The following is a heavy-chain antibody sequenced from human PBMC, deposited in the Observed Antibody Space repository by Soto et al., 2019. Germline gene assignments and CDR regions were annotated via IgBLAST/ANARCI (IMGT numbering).Heavy chain of an antibody. CDR2: IRSKAYGGTT. CDR3: TRDRDYYCHSRGFYGY. J-gene: IGHJ4*02. D-gene: IGHD3-22*01. V-gene: IGHV3-49*04. CDR1: GFTFGDYA. Sequence: GGSLRLSCTASGFTFGDYAMSWVRQAPGKGLEWVGFIRSKAYGGTTEYAASVKGRFTISRDDSKSIAYLQMNSLKTEDTAVYYCTRDRDYYCHSRGFYGYRGPGTLGSVSS.